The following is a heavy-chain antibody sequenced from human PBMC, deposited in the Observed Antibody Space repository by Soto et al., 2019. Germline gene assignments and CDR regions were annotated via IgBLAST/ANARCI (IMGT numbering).Heavy chain of an antibody. CDR3: ARGRYPNYDGRGWFDP. D-gene: IGHD3-3*01. CDR2: VYKSGST. V-gene: IGHV4-59*01. Sequence: SETLSLTCTVSGGSIHNYYWTWIRQPPGKGLQWIGYVYKSGSTNYNPSLKSRVSISVDTSKNQFSLKLFSVTAADTAVYYCARGRYPNYDGRGWFDPWGQGTPVTVSS. J-gene: IGHJ5*02. CDR1: GGSIHNYY.